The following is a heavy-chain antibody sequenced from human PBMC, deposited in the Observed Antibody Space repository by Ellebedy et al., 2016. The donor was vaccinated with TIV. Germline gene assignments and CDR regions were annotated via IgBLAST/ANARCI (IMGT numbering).Heavy chain of an antibody. CDR2: IYYSGST. D-gene: IGHD3-10*01. Sequence: GSLRLSCTVSGGSISSYYWSWIRQPPGKGLEWIGYIYYSGSTNYNPSLKSRVTISVDTSKNQFSLKLSSVTAADTAVYYCARVGSGSYYAYWGQGTLVTVSS. J-gene: IGHJ4*02. CDR3: ARVGSGSYYAY. V-gene: IGHV4-59*01. CDR1: GGSISSYY.